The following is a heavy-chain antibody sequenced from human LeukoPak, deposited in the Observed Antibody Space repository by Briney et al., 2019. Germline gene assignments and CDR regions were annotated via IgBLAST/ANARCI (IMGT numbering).Heavy chain of an antibody. CDR1: VGSISSSSYH. CDR2: ISYHGRN. D-gene: IGHD6-19*01. Sequence: SDTLSLTCTVSVGSISSSSYHWGWIRQPPGKGVEGIGTISYHGRNYYTPSLKSRVTISVDTSKNQFALKLSPVTAADTAVYYCARTTEQWLVLIYWGQGTLVTVSS. V-gene: IGHV4-39*06. CDR3: ARTTEQWLVLIY. J-gene: IGHJ4*02.